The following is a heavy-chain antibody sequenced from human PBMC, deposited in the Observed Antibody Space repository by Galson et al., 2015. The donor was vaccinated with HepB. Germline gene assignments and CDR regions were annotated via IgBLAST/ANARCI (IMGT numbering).Heavy chain of an antibody. V-gene: IGHV3-48*02. Sequence: YTMNWVRQAPGKGLESVSYISSTGTPMYYADSAKGRFTISRDNAQNSLYLQMNSLRDEDTAVYYCARVYFGSGSSSAYRYFDLWGRGALVTVSS. CDR1: YT. CDR3: ARVYFGSGSSSAYRYFDL. J-gene: IGHJ2*01. D-gene: IGHD3-10*01. CDR2: ISSTGTPM.